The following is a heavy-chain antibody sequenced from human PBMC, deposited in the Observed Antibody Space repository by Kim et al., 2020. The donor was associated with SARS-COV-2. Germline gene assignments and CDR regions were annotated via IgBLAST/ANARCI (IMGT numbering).Heavy chain of an antibody. CDR2: GVSR. CDR3: AKGLTPDP. J-gene: IGHJ5*02. D-gene: IGHD3-9*01. V-gene: IGHV3-23*01. Sequence: GVSRYDAASVKGRFTISRDNAKNTRYLQMNSLKADDTAIYYCAKGLTPDPWGQGTLVTVSS.